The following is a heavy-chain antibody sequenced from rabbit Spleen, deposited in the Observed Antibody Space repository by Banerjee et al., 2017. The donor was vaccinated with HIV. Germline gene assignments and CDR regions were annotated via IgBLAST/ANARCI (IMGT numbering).Heavy chain of an antibody. Sequence: QEQLVESGGGLVQPEGSLTLTCKASGFSFSTSYYMYWVRQAPGKGLEWIACIYGGGSSGSTYYASWAKGRFTISRHNAQNTLYLQLNSLTAADTATYFCVRDEAGYAGYGPYYLNLWGQGTLVTVS. CDR1: GFSFSTSYY. V-gene: IGHV1S45*01. CDR2: IYGGGSSGST. CDR3: VRDEAGYAGYGPYYLNL. D-gene: IGHD7-1*01. J-gene: IGHJ4*01.